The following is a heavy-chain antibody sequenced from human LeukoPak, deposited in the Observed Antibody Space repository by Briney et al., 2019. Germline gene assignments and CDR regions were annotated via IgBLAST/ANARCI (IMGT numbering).Heavy chain of an antibody. J-gene: IGHJ3*02. CDR3: AKGSLTIWYAFDI. V-gene: IGHV3-23*01. CDR1: GFTFSSYA. Sequence: VGSLRLSCAASGFTFSSYAMSWVRQAPGKGLEWVSTITSSGGSTYYADSVKGRFTVSRDNSKNTLFLQTNSLRAEDTAVYYCAKGSLTIWYAFDIWGQGTMVTVSS. CDR2: ITSSGGST. D-gene: IGHD2-8*02.